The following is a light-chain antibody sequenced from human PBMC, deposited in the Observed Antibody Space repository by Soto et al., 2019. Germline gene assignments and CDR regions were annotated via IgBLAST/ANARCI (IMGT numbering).Light chain of an antibody. CDR2: KAS. Sequence: DIQMTQSPSTLSASVGDRVTITCRASQSISSWLAWYQQQPGKAPKLLIYKASSLESGVPSRFSGSGSGTEFTLSISSLQPDDFATYYCQQYNSYPLTFGGGTKVERK. V-gene: IGKV1-5*03. CDR3: QQYNSYPLT. J-gene: IGKJ4*01. CDR1: QSISSW.